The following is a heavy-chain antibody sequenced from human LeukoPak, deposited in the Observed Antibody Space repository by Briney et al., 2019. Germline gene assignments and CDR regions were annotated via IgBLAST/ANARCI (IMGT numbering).Heavy chain of an antibody. V-gene: IGHV3-30-3*01. CDR1: GFTFSSYA. CDR3: ARYVVTGTNRPNWFDP. D-gene: IGHD1-7*01. Sequence: GGSLRLSCAASGFTFSSYAMGWVRQAPGKGLEWVAVISYDGSNKYYADSVKGRFTISRDNSKNTLYLQMNSLRAEDTAVYYCARYVVTGTNRPNWFDPWGQGTLVTVSS. CDR2: ISYDGSNK. J-gene: IGHJ5*02.